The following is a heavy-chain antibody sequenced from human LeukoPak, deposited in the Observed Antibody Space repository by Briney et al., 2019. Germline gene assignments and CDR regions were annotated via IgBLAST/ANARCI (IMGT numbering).Heavy chain of an antibody. CDR3: ARQDYGDYWWFDP. CDR2: ISSSSSYI. V-gene: IGHV3-21*01. J-gene: IGHJ5*02. D-gene: IGHD4-17*01. Sequence: PGGSLRLSCAASGFTFSSYSMNLVRQAPGKGLEWVSSISSSSSYIYYADSVKGRFTIPRDNAKNSLYLQMNSLRAEDTAVYYCARQDYGDYWWFDPWGQGTLVTVSS. CDR1: GFTFSSYS.